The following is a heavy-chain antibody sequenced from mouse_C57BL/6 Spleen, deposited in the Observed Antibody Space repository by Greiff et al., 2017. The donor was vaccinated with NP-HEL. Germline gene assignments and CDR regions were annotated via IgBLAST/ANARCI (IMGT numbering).Heavy chain of an antibody. CDR1: GFTFSSYG. Sequence: EVKLVESGGDLVKPGGSLKLSCAASGFTFSSYGMSWVRQTPDKRLEWVATISSGGSYTYYPDSVKGRFTISRDNAKNTLYLQMSSLKSEDTAMYYCASRYYDYDGYFDYWGKGTTLTVSS. D-gene: IGHD2-4*01. V-gene: IGHV5-6*02. CDR2: ISSGGSYT. J-gene: IGHJ2*01. CDR3: ASRYYDYDGYFDY.